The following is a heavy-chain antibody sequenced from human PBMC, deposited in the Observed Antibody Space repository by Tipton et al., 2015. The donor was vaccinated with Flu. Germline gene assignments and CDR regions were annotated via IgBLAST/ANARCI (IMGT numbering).Heavy chain of an antibody. J-gene: IGHJ5*02. V-gene: IGHV4-59*01. Sequence: LRLSCTVSGGSISGYYWSWIRQPPGKRLEWMGHIHDSGSANYSPSLKSRVTMSVDSPENQFSLRLTSVTAADTAVYYCARSGDFYLNWFGPWGQGTLVTVSS. D-gene: IGHD2/OR15-2a*01. CDR1: GGSISGYY. CDR2: IHDSGSA. CDR3: ARSGDFYLNWFGP.